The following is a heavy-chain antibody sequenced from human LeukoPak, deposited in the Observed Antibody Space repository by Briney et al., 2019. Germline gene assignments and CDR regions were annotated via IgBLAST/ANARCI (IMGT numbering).Heavy chain of an antibody. CDR1: GFTLSSYA. Sequence: GGSLRLSCAASGFTLSSYAMSWVRQAPGKGLEWVSAICGSGGITYYADAVKVRYTISRDNSKNALYQQMTSMRAEDTALHYCSNAPRPAFYDSSGYFYWGQGTLVTVSS. CDR3: SNAPRPAFYDSSGYFY. CDR2: ICGSGGIT. D-gene: IGHD3-22*01. V-gene: IGHV3-23*01. J-gene: IGHJ4*01.